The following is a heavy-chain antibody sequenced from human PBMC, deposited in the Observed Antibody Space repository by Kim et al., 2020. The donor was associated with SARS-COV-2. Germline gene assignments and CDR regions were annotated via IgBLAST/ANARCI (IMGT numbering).Heavy chain of an antibody. CDR2: INHSGST. CDR1: GGSFSGYY. V-gene: IGHV4-34*01. J-gene: IGHJ4*02. Sequence: SETLSLTCAVYGGSFSGYYWSWIRQPPGKGLEWIGEINHSGSTNYNPSLKSRVTISVDTSKNQFSLKLSSVTAADTAVYYCARGQTYYDFWSGHKYFDYWGQGTLVTVSS. D-gene: IGHD3-3*01. CDR3: ARGQTYYDFWSGHKYFDY.